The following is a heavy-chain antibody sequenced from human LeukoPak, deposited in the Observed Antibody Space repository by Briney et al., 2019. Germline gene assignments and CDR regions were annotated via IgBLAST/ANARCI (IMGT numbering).Heavy chain of an antibody. CDR3: ARGHTMIAFG. J-gene: IGHJ4*02. Sequence: PGGSLRLSCGASGFTFSNYAMSWVRQAPGKGLEWVSSISGSGGSTYYADSVKGRFTISRDNAKNSLYLQMNSLRGEDTAVYYCARGHTMIAFGGGQGTLVTVSS. CDR1: GFTFSNYA. D-gene: IGHD3-22*01. V-gene: IGHV3-23*01. CDR2: ISGSGGST.